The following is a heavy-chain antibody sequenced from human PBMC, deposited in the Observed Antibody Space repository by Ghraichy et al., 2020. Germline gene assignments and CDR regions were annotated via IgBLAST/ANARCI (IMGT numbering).Heavy chain of an antibody. D-gene: IGHD2-2*01. Sequence: GGSLRLSCAASGFTFSSYSMNWVRQAPGKGLEWVSYISSSSSTIYYADSVKGRFTISRDNAKNSLYLQMNSLRDEDTTVYYCAGTVVPAAVNAFDIWGQGTMVTVSS. V-gene: IGHV3-48*02. CDR3: AGTVVPAAVNAFDI. J-gene: IGHJ3*02. CDR1: GFTFSSYS. CDR2: ISSSSSTI.